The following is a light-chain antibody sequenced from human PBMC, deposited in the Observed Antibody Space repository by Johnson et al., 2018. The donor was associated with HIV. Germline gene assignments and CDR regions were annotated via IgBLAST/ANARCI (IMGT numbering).Light chain of an antibody. Sequence: QAVLTQPPSVSAAPGQEVTISCSGTSSTFGNSYISWYQLLPGSPPKLLIFKNNERPSGIPDRFSGSKSGTSATLDITGLQTGDEADYYCATWDTSLSAGGVFGTGTKVTVL. CDR3: ATWDTSLSAGGV. J-gene: IGLJ1*01. CDR1: SSTFGNSY. CDR2: KNN. V-gene: IGLV1-51*02.